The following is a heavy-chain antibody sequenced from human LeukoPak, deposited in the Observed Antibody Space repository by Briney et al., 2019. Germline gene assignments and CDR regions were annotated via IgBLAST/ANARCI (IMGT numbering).Heavy chain of an antibody. D-gene: IGHD2-2*01. J-gene: IGHJ3*02. Sequence: SSETLSLTCTVSGGSISSNSYYWGWIRQPPGKGLDWIGSIYYSGSTYYNPSLKSRVTISVDTSKNRFSLRLSSGTAADTAVYYCARSYCSSVSCYAVGAFDIWGQGTMVTVSS. CDR1: GGSISSNSYY. CDR2: IYYSGST. CDR3: ARSYCSSVSCYAVGAFDI. V-gene: IGHV4-39*01.